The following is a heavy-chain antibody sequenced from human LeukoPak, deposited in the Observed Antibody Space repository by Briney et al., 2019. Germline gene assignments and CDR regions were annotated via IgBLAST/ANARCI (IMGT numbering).Heavy chain of an antibody. CDR1: GFSFSSHW. J-gene: IGHJ4*02. V-gene: IGHV3-74*01. Sequence: PGGSPRLSCAASGFSFSSHWMHWVRQTPGKGLVWVARINGDGTTSSHADSVKGRFTISRDNAKNTLYLQMNSLRAEDTALYYCARTIAVNGGDFDYWGQGTLVTVSS. CDR2: INGDGTTS. CDR3: ARTIAVNGGDFDY. D-gene: IGHD6-19*01.